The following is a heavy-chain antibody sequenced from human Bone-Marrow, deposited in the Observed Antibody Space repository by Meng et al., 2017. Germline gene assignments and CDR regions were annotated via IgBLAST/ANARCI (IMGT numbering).Heavy chain of an antibody. Sequence: SVKVSCKASGGTFSSYAISWVRQAPGQGLEWMGGIIPIFGTANYAQKFQGRVTITADESTSTAYMELSSLRSDDTAVYYCARVSVAGPIRRNYYYYYGMDVWGQGTTVTVSS. V-gene: IGHV1-69*13. D-gene: IGHD6-13*01. CDR1: GGTFSSYA. CDR2: IIPIFGTA. J-gene: IGHJ6*02. CDR3: ARVSVAGPIRRNYYYYYGMDV.